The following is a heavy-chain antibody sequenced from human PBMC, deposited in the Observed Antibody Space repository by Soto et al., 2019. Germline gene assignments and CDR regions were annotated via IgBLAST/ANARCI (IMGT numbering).Heavy chain of an antibody. V-gene: IGHV3-30*03. Sequence: PGGSLRLSCAASGFTFTSYGMHWVRQAPGKGLEWMALILHDGSAEYYADSVKGRFTISRDNSKNTLYLQMNSLRAEDTAVYYCARSRDGYSFYFYYGMDGWGQGTTVTASS. CDR3: ARSRDGYSFYFYYGMDG. D-gene: IGHD4-4*01. CDR1: GFTFTSYG. CDR2: ILHDGSAE. J-gene: IGHJ6*02.